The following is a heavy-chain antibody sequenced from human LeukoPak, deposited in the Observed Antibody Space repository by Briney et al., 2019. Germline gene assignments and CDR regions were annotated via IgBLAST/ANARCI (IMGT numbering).Heavy chain of an antibody. CDR1: GFTFSSYE. Sequence: AGGYLRLSCAASGFTFSSYEMNWVRQAPGKALEWVSYISSSGSTIYCADSVKGRFTSSRDNAKNSLYLHMNSLKAEDTAVYYCAKDRISEETYNWFDPWGQGTLVTVSS. J-gene: IGHJ5*02. CDR3: AKDRISEETYNWFDP. D-gene: IGHD2-15*01. CDR2: ISSSGSTI. V-gene: IGHV3-48*03.